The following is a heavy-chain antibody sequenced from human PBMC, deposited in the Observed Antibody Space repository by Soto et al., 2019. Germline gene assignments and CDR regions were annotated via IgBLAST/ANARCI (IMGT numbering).Heavy chain of an antibody. J-gene: IGHJ1*01. Sequence: MQLLESGGALVQPGGALRLSCAASGFTFSSHAMSWVRQAPGKGLEWVSSISAGAEGAYYADSVKGRFAISRRNSTNTLSMPMNRLRAVDTPVYYSARDLWWYRHWGQGTLVTVSS. CDR2: ISAGAEGA. CDR3: ARDLWWYRH. CDR1: GFTFSSHA. D-gene: IGHD2-15*01. V-gene: IGHV3-23*01.